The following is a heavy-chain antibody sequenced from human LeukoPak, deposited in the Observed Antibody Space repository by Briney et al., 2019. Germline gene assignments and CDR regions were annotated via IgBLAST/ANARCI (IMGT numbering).Heavy chain of an antibody. V-gene: IGHV4-59*01. J-gene: IGHJ4*02. CDR3: ARERTTVTKPNLSPQYYFGY. CDR1: GGSISNYY. CDR2: IYYIGST. Sequence: PSETLSLTCTVSGGSISNYYWSWLRRPPGKELEWVGYIYYIGSTNYNPSLKRRVTLSIDTSKTHFSLKLRPVTAADTAVYYCARERTTVTKPNLSPQYYFGYGGQGTLVTVST. D-gene: IGHD4-17*01.